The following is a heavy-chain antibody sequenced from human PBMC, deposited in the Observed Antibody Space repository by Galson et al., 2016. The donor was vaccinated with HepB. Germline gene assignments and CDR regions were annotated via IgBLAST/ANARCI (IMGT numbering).Heavy chain of an antibody. CDR3: AKGRYYDILNGLDY. V-gene: IGHV3-23*01. D-gene: IGHD3-9*01. J-gene: IGHJ4*02. CDR1: GFTFRSYA. Sequence: SLRLSCAASGFTFRSYAMSWVRQAPGKGLEWVSVISGSGGSTHYADSVKGRFTISRDKSKNTLYVQMSSLRAADTAVYFCAKGRYYDILNGLDYWGLGTLVTVSS. CDR2: ISGSGGST.